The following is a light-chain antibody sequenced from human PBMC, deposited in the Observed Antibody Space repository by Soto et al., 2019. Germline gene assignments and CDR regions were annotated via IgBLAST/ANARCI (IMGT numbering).Light chain of an antibody. CDR2: GAS. CDR1: QSVSSS. J-gene: IGKJ2*01. V-gene: IGKV3-11*01. Sequence: EIVLTQSPATLSLSPGERATLSCRASQSVSSSLAWYQQKPGQAPRLLIYGASKRAPGIPVRFSASGCGTDFTLTISSLEPEDFAVYSCQHRTNWEYTFGQGTKVDIK. CDR3: QHRTNWEYT.